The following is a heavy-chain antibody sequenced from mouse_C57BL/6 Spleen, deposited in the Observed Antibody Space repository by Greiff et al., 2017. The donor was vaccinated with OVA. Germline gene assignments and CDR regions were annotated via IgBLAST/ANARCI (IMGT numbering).Heavy chain of an antibody. CDR1: GYTFTSYW. Sequence: QVHVKQPGAELVRPGSSVKLSCKASGYTFTSYWMHWVKQRPIQGLEWIGNIDPSDSETHYNQKFKDKATLTVDKSSSTAYMQLSSLTSEDSAVYYCARNGGDSSGHFAYWGQGTLVTVSA. CDR2: IDPSDSET. CDR3: ARNGGDSSGHFAY. J-gene: IGHJ3*01. D-gene: IGHD3-2*02. V-gene: IGHV1-52*01.